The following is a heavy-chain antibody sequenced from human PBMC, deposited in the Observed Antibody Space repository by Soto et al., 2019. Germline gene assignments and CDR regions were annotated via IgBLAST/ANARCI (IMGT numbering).Heavy chain of an antibody. CDR2: ISAYNGNT. CDR1: GYTFTSYG. J-gene: IGHJ5*02. Sequence: ASVKVSCQASGYTFTSYGISWVRQAPGQGLEWMGWISAYNGNTNYAQKLQGRVTMTTDTSTSTAYMELRSLRSDDTAVYYLARDWGSSSGRWFDPWGQGTLVTVSS. CDR3: ARDWGSSSGRWFDP. D-gene: IGHD6-6*01. V-gene: IGHV1-18*04.